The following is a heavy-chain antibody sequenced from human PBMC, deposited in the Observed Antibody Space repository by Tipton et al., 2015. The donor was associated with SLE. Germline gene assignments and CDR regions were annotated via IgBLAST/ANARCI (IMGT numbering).Heavy chain of an antibody. CDR3: ARQGDLDY. D-gene: IGHD1-26*01. Sequence: TLSLTCAVYGGSFSGYYWSWIRQPPGKGLEWIGEINHSGSTNYNPSLKSRVTISVDTSKNQFSLKLTSVTAADTAVYYCARQGDLDYWGQGTLVTVSS. CDR2: INHSGST. V-gene: IGHV4-34*01. CDR1: GGSFSGYY. J-gene: IGHJ4*02.